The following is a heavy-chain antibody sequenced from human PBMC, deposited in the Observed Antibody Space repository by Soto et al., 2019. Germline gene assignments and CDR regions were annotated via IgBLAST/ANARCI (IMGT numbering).Heavy chain of an antibody. D-gene: IGHD3-3*01. J-gene: IGHJ4*01. V-gene: IGHV4-59*01. Sequence: SETLSLTCRVSGGSMTSYYWIWLRQSPAKGLEWIGYIDDDGSTKLNHSLRSRVSMSILTSQGQVSLTLDSVTAEDTAVYYCARAYFDFTGGSSTYW. CDR3: ARAYFDFTGGSSTY. CDR1: GGSMTSYY. CDR2: IDDDGST.